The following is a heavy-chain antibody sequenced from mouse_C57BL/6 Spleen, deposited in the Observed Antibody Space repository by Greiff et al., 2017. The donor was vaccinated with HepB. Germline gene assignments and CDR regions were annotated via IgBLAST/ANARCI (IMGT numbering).Heavy chain of an antibody. J-gene: IGHJ1*03. CDR2: IHPNSGST. V-gene: IGHV1-64*01. CDR1: GYTFTSYW. CDR3: ARYDYYGSSYGYFDV. Sequence: VQLQQPGAELVKPGASVKLSCKASGYTFTSYWMHWVKQRPVQGLEWIGMIHPNSGSTNYNEKFKSKATLTVDKSSSTAYMQLSSLTSEDSAVYYCARYDYYGSSYGYFDVWGTGTTVTVSS. D-gene: IGHD1-1*01.